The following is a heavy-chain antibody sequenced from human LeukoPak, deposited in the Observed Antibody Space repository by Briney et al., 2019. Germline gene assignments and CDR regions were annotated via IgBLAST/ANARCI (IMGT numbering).Heavy chain of an antibody. CDR3: ARGKGRAAAGPYDY. CDR1: GRSYSGYY. D-gene: IGHD6-13*01. Sequence: SETLSLTCAVYGRSYSGYYWSWIRQPPGEGLEWIGEINHSGSTNYNPSLKGRVTISVDTSKSQFSLKLSSVTAADTAVYYCARGKGRAAAGPYDYWGQGTLVTVSS. CDR2: INHSGST. J-gene: IGHJ4*02. V-gene: IGHV4-34*01.